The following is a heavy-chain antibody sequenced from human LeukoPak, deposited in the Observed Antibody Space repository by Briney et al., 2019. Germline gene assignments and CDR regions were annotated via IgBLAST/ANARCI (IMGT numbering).Heavy chain of an antibody. D-gene: IGHD3-3*01. CDR2: INHSGST. V-gene: IGHV4-34*01. J-gene: IGHJ4*02. Sequence: SETLSLTCAVYGGSFSGYYWSWIRQPPGKGLEWIGEINHSGSTNYNPSLKSRVTISVDTSKNQFSLKLSSVTAADTAVYYCARLGYDFWSGYSLYYFDYWGQGTLVTVSS. CDR3: ARLGYDFWSGYSLYYFDY. CDR1: GGSFSGYY.